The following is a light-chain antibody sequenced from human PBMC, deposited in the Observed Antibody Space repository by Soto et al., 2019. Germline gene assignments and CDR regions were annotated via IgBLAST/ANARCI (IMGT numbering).Light chain of an antibody. CDR1: QGVNNSY. CDR2: GAS. V-gene: IGKV3-20*01. J-gene: IGKJ1*01. CDR3: HQYGSSPRT. Sequence: QSTGTLTLAPGQGLPLSFQASQGVNNSYLAWYQQKPGQAPRLLIYGASSRDTGIPERFSGSGAGTDFSLLISRLEPEDFAVYYCHQYGSSPRTFGQGTKV.